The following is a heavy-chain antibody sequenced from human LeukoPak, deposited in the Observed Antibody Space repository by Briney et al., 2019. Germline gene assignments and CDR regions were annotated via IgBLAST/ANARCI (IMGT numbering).Heavy chain of an antibody. Sequence: ASVKVSCKASGYTFTGYYMHWVPQAPGQGLEWMGWINPNSGGTNFAQKFQGRVTITRDTSISTAYMELSRLRSDDTAVYYCARSPHILTGENFDYWGQGTLVTVSS. D-gene: IGHD3-9*01. CDR3: ARSPHILTGENFDY. CDR2: INPNSGGT. V-gene: IGHV1-2*02. J-gene: IGHJ4*02. CDR1: GYTFTGYY.